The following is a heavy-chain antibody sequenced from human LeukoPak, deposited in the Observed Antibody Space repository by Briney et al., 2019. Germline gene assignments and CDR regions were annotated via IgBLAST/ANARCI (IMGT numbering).Heavy chain of an antibody. CDR3: ARELRGQQLVLFDY. V-gene: IGHV1-2*02. D-gene: IGHD6-13*01. J-gene: IGHJ4*02. CDR1: GYTFSDYY. CDR2: INPNSGDT. Sequence: ASVKVSCKTSGYTFSDYYIHWIRQAPGQGLEWVGWINPNSGDTDYAQKLQGRVTMTTDTSTSTAYMELRSLRSDDTAVYYCARELRGQQLVLFDYWGQGTLVTVSS.